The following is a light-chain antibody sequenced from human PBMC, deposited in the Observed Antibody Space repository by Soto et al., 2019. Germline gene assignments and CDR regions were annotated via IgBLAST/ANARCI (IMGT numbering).Light chain of an antibody. V-gene: IGKV3-11*01. Sequence: EIVLTQSPATPSLSPGERAPLSCRASQSVSSYLAWYQQKPGQAPRLLIYDASNRATGIPARFSGSGSGTDFTLTISSLEPEDFAVYYCQQRSNWPKTFGPGTKVDIK. CDR2: DAS. CDR1: QSVSSY. J-gene: IGKJ3*01. CDR3: QQRSNWPKT.